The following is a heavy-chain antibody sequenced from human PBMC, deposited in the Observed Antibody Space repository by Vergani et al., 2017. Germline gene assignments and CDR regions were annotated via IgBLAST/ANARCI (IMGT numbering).Heavy chain of an antibody. CDR2: ISSSSSYT. Sequence: QVQLVESGGGLVKPGGSLRLSCAASGFTFSDYYMSWIRQAPGKGLEWVSYISSSSSYTNYADSVKGRFTISRDNAKKSLYLQMNSLRAEDTAVYYCAIADYGSGSHTTAPCGQGSLVTVS. CDR1: GFTFSDYY. J-gene: IGHJ5*02. D-gene: IGHD3-10*01. V-gene: IGHV3-11*05. CDR3: AIADYGSGSHTTAP.